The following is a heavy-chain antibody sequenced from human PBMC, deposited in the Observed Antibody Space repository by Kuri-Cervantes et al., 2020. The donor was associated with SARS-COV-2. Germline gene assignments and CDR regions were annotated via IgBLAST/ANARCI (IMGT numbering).Heavy chain of an antibody. Sequence: ESLKISCTVSGGSISSSSYYWGWIRQPPGKGLEWIGSIYYSGSTHYNPSLKSRVAISVDTSKNQFSLKLSSVTAADTAVYYCARVGGQVAGTLYFQHWGQGTLVTVSS. D-gene: IGHD6-19*01. CDR1: GGSISSSSYY. J-gene: IGHJ1*01. CDR2: IYYSGST. CDR3: ARVGGQVAGTLYFQH. V-gene: IGHV4-39*07.